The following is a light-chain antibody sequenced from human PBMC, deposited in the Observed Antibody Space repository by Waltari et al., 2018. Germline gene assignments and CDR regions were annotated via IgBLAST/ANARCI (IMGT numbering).Light chain of an antibody. CDR3: AAWYDSLNAVV. CDR2: NNN. CDR1: SSNIGGNT. V-gene: IGLV1-44*01. Sequence: QSVLTQPPSASGTPGQRVTISCSGSSSNIGGNTVNWYQQLPGAAPKLLIYNNNQRPSGVPDRFSGSKSGTSASLAISSLQSEDEAHYYCAAWYDSLNAVVFGGGTKLTVL. J-gene: IGLJ2*01.